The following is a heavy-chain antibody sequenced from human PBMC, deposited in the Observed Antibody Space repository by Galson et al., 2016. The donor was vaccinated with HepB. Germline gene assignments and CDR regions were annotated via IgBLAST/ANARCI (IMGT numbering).Heavy chain of an antibody. D-gene: IGHD3-16*01. V-gene: IGHV4-59*02. Sequence: LRLSCAASGLTVSSNYMSWVRQAPGKGLEWIGYIYYSGGTNYNPSLKSRVTMSVDTSKNQFSLKLSSMTAADTAVYYCARDLGRNGGFDYWGQGTLVTVSS. J-gene: IGHJ4*02. CDR3: ARDLGRNGGFDY. CDR2: IYYSGGT. CDR1: GLTVSSNY.